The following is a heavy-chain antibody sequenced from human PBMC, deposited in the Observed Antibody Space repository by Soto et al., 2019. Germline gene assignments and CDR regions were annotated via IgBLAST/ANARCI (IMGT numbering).Heavy chain of an antibody. V-gene: IGHV6-1*01. J-gene: IGHJ3*02. CDR2: TYYRSKWYN. Sequence: QTLSVTCAISGGSVSSNSAAWNWIKHSPSRGLEWLGRTYYRSKWYNDYAVSVKSRITINPDTSKNQFSLQLNSVTPEDTAVCYCARKDSSADDAFDIWGQGTMVTV. D-gene: IGHD6-6*01. CDR1: GGSVSSNSAA. CDR3: ARKDSSADDAFDI.